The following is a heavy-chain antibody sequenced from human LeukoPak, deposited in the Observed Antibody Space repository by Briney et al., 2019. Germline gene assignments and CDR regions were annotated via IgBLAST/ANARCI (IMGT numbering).Heavy chain of an antibody. V-gene: IGHV1-46*01. D-gene: IGHD2-2*01. J-gene: IGHJ5*02. CDR3: ARAYCSSTSCYFFDP. Sequence: ASVKVSCKASGYTFTSYYMHWVRQAPGQGLEWMGIINPSSGSTSYAQKFQGRVTMTRDMSTRTVYMELSSLRSEDTAVYYCARAYCSSTSCYFFDPWGQGTLVTASP. CDR2: INPSSGST. CDR1: GYTFTSYY.